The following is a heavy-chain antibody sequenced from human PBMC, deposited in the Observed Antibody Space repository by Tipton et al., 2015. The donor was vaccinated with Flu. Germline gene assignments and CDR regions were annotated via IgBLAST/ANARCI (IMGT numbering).Heavy chain of an antibody. CDR1: GYTFSRYG. V-gene: IGHV1-18*01. J-gene: IGHJ5*02. Sequence: QLVQSGAEVKKPGASVRVSCKASGYTFSRYGISWVRQAPGQGLEWMGWITAYNRNTNYAPGLQGRVTMTTDTSTRTAYMELRSLRSNDTAVYYCARSQVDWNYTRNGFDPRGQGALVTVSS. D-gene: IGHD1-7*01. CDR2: ITAYNRNT. CDR3: ARSQVDWNYTRNGFDP.